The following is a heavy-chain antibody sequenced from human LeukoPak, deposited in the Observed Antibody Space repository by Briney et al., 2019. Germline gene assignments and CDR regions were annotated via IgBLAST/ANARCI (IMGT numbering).Heavy chain of an antibody. V-gene: IGHV3-30*18. Sequence: GGSLRLSCAASRFTFSSSGMHWVRQAPGKGLEWVAVISYDGSNKYYADSVKGRFTISRDNSKNTLFLQMNSLRAEVTAVYYCAKDASATGTSDLDYWGQGTLVTVSS. J-gene: IGHJ4*02. D-gene: IGHD6-13*01. CDR3: AKDASATGTSDLDY. CDR2: ISYDGSNK. CDR1: RFTFSSSG.